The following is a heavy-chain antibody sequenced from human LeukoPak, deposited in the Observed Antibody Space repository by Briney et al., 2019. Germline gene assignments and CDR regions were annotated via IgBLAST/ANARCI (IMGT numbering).Heavy chain of an antibody. V-gene: IGHV1-69*13. CDR2: IIPIFGTA. D-gene: IGHD2-2*01. J-gene: IGHJ6*02. CDR1: GGTFSSYA. Sequence: ASVKVSCKASGGTFSSYAISWVRQAPGQGLEWMGGIIPIFGTANYAQKFQGRVTITADESTSTAYMELSSLRSEDTAVYYCARDPYCSSTSCYDLELNYYYGMDVWGQGTTVTVSS. CDR3: ARDPYCSSTSCYDLELNYYYGMDV.